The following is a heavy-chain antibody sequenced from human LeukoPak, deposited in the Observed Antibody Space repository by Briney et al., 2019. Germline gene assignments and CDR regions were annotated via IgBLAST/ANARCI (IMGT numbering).Heavy chain of an antibody. CDR1: GFTFSSYW. J-gene: IGHJ4*02. D-gene: IGHD1-7*01. CDR3: ARASNRNSINFDY. CDR2: LNSDGSST. Sequence: GGSLRLSCAASGFTFSSYWMHWVRQAPGKGLLWVSRLNSDGSSTSYADSVKGRFTISRDNAETTLHLQMNNLSAEDTAVYYCARASNRNSINFDYWGQGALVTVSS. V-gene: IGHV3-74*01.